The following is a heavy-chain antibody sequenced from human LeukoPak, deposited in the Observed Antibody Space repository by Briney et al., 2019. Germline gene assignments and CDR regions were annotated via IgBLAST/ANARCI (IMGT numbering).Heavy chain of an antibody. CDR2: IYHSGST. J-gene: IGHJ3*02. D-gene: IGHD3-10*01. CDR1: GGSISSSNW. Sequence: SGTLSLTCAVSGGSISSSNWWSWVRQPPGKGLEWTGEIYHSGSTNYNPSLKSRVTISVDKSKNQFSLKLSSVTAADTAVYYCARGLLWFGESYDAFDIWGQGTMVTVSS. CDR3: ARGLLWFGESYDAFDI. V-gene: IGHV4-4*02.